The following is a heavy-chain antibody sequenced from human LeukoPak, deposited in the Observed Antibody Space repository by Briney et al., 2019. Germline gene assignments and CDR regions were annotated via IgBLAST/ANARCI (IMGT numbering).Heavy chain of an antibody. V-gene: IGHV3-74*01. CDR2: INSDGSST. CDR1: GFTFSSYW. D-gene: IGHD1-7*01. Sequence: PGGSLRLSCAASGFTFSSYWMHWVRQAPGKGLVWVSRINSDGSSTTYADSVKGRFTISRDNAKNMLYLQMNSLRVEDTALYYCSRGGRGNYRYDYWGQGTLVTVSS. CDR3: SRGGRGNYRYDY. J-gene: IGHJ4*02.